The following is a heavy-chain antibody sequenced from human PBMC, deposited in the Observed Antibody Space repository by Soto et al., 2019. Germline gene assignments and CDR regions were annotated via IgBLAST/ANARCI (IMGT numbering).Heavy chain of an antibody. CDR3: ANPDS. J-gene: IGHJ4*02. V-gene: IGHV3-23*01. Sequence: EVQLLESGGGLVQPGGSLRLSCAASGFTFSTYVMSWFRQAPGKGLEWVSSMIGSGTSTYYADSVKGRFTISRDNSRNTLYLQLNILRAEDTAVYYCANPDSWGPGTLVTVSS. CDR2: MIGSGTST. CDR1: GFTFSTYV.